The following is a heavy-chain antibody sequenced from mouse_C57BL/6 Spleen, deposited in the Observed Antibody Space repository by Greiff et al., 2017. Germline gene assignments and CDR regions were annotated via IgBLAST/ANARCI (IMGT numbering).Heavy chain of an antibody. CDR2: IDPSDSYT. CDR3: APYSNYAMDY. D-gene: IGHD2-5*01. V-gene: IGHV1-59*01. J-gene: IGHJ4*01. Sequence: VQLQQPGAELVRPGTSVKLSCKASGYTFTSYWMHWVKQRPGQGLEWIGVIDPSDSYTNYNQKFKGKAPLTLDTSSSTAYMQLSSLTSEDSAVYYCAPYSNYAMDYWGQGTSGTVSS. CDR1: GYTFTSYW.